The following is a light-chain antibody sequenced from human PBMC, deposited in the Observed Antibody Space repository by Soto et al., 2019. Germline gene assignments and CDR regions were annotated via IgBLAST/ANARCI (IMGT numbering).Light chain of an antibody. CDR1: QSVLYNSNNKNY. V-gene: IGKV4-1*01. J-gene: IGKJ2*01. CDR2: WAS. Sequence: DIVMTQSPDSLAVSLGERATINCRSSQSVLYNSNNKNYLAWYQQKPGQPPKLLIYWASTRESGVPDRFSGSGSGTDFTLTISSLQAEDVAIYYCQQHYNPTPGYTFGQGTKLEIK. CDR3: QQHYNPTPGYT.